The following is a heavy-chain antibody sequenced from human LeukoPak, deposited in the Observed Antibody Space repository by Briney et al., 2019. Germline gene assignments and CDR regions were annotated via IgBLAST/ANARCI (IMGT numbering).Heavy chain of an antibody. CDR3: AKQRTYFDY. J-gene: IGHJ4*02. Sequence: GGSLRLSCAASGFTFTTYAMGWVRQAPGKGLEWVSSISGSGGDTHYADSVKGRFTISRDNSKNTLFLQINSLRAEDTAVYYCAKQRTYFDYWGQGTLVTVSA. CDR2: ISGSGGDT. V-gene: IGHV3-23*01. D-gene: IGHD3-16*01. CDR1: GFTFTTYA.